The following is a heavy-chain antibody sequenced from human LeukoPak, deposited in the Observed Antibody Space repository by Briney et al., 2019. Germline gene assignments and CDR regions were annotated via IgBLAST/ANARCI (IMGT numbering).Heavy chain of an antibody. J-gene: IGHJ6*02. Sequence: GGSLRLSCAASGFTFSNYGMHWVRQAPGKGLEWVAVISYDGSNKYYADSVKGRFTISRDNSKNTLYLQMNSLRAEDTAVYYCAKGPLVTEEYYYYYGMDVWGQGTTVTVSS. CDR2: ISYDGSNK. CDR3: AKGPLVTEEYYYYYGMDV. V-gene: IGHV3-30*18. D-gene: IGHD4-11*01. CDR1: GFTFSNYG.